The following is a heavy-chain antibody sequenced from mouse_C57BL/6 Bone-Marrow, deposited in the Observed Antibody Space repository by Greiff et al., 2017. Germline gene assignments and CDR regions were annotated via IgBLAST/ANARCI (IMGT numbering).Heavy chain of an antibody. CDR1: GFTFSSYG. CDR3: ARTTTVVATYYFDY. CDR2: ISSGGSYT. J-gene: IGHJ2*01. D-gene: IGHD1-1*01. Sequence: EVQLVESGGDLVKPGGSLKLSCAASGFTFSSYGMSWVRQTPDKRLEWVATISSGGSYTYYPDSVKGRFTISRDNAKNTLYLQLSSLKSEDTAMYYCARTTTVVATYYFDYWGQGTTLTVSS. V-gene: IGHV5-6*01.